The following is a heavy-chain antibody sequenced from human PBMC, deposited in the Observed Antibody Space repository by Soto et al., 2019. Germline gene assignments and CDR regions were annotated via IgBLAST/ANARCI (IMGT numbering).Heavy chain of an antibody. Sequence: WASVEVSCKASGYNFTGYYIQWVRQAPGQGPEWIGWINPSGGTNYAQRFQGRVTMTRDTSIRTAYMELSRLRYDDTAIYYCARGGSSGWPYYYGMDVWGLGATVTAP. CDR3: ARGGSSGWPYYYGMDV. D-gene: IGHD6-19*01. V-gene: IGHV1-2*02. J-gene: IGHJ6*02. CDR1: GYNFTGYY. CDR2: INPSGGT.